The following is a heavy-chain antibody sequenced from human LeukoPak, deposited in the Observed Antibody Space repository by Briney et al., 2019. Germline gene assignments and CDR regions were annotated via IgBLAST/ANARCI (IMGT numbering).Heavy chain of an antibody. J-gene: IGHJ4*02. CDR1: GLSFSDHY. V-gene: IGHV3-72*01. D-gene: IGHD3-9*01. CDR3: VRTAGTGYHPFDG. Sequence: GCSKSICCTASGLSFSDHYMDRVRQAPVKGRERVGGTRNQANSYTTKYAASVRGRFTIARDDSENSLYLQMNSLRTEETAVYYCVRTAGTGYHPFDGWGQGTLVTVSS. CDR2: TRNQANSYTT.